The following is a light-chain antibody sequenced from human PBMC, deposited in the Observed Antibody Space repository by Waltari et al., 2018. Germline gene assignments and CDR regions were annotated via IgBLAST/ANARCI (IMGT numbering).Light chain of an antibody. V-gene: IGLV5-45*03. CDR3: MIWHSSAWV. J-gene: IGLJ3*02. CDR1: RGINVGTYR. CDR2: YKSDQDK. Sequence: QAVLTQPSSLSASPGASASLTCTLRRGINVGTYRTYWHQQKPGSPPQYTLRYKSDQDKQQGSGVPSRFSGSKDASANAGILLISGLQSEDEADYYCMIWHSSAWVFGGGTKLTVL.